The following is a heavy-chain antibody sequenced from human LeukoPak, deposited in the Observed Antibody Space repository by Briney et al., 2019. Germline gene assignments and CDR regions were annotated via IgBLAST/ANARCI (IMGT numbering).Heavy chain of an antibody. V-gene: IGHV1-58*02. CDR2: TVVGSGNT. CDR1: GFTFTSSA. CDR3: AAAVLYSSTQTSFDY. D-gene: IGHD6-13*01. J-gene: IGHJ4*02. Sequence: GAPVKVSCKASGFTFTSSAMQWVRQARGQRLEWIGWTVVGSGNTNYAQKFQERVTITRDMSTSTAYMELSSLRSEDTAVYYCAAAVLYSSTQTSFDYWGQGTLVTVSS.